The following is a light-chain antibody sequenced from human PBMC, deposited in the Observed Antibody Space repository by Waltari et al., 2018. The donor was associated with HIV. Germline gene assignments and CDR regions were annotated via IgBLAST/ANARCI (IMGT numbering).Light chain of an antibody. V-gene: IGKV2-28*01. CDR2: LAS. CDR1: QSLLHNSGHNY. J-gene: IGKJ1*01. CDR3: MHGQQTPV. Sequence: MIQSPDCLDVRPGQPSSISGRSRQSLLHNSGHNYLDWYIQRPGQAPELLIYLASRRASGVPDRIAGSGSGTDFILKISRVEPEDVGVYYCMHGQQTPVFGQGTQVEV.